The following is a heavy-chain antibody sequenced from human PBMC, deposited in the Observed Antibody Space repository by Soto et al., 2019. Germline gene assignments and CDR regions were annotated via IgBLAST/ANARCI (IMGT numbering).Heavy chain of an antibody. V-gene: IGHV4-59*01. CDR3: ARNSWGGGCPRFYFDY. J-gene: IGHJ4*02. Sequence: SETLSLTCTITGASISSYYWSWIRLPPGKGLEWIGYIHYSGSNNCNPSLKSRVTMSVDMSKSHFSLKLTYVIAALSAMYSCARNSWGGGCPRFYFDYWGQGPLVTVSS. CDR2: IHYSGSN. D-gene: IGHD2-21*02. CDR1: GASISSYY.